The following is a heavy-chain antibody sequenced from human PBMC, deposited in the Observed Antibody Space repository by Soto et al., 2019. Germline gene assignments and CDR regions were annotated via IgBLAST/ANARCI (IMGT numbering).Heavy chain of an antibody. V-gene: IGHV1-69*12. J-gene: IGHJ6*02. CDR1: GGTFSSYA. Sequence: QVQLVQSGAEVKKPGSSVKVSCKASGGTFSSYAISWVRQAPGQGLEWMGGIIPIFGTANYAQKFQGRVTITADESTSTAYMELSSLRSEDTAVYSCARGVVVAATYSYGMDVWGQGTTVTVSS. CDR3: ARGVVVAATYSYGMDV. CDR2: IIPIFGTA. D-gene: IGHD2-15*01.